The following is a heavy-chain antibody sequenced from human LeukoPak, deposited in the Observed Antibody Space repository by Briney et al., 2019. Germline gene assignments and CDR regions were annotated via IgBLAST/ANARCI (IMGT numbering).Heavy chain of an antibody. CDR2: ISAYKGNT. V-gene: IGHV1-18*01. D-gene: IGHD3-10*01. Sequence: ASVKVSCKASGYMFINFGITWVRQAPGQGLEWMGWISAYKGNTNYAQKVQGRVTMTTDTSTSTAYMELRSLTSDVTAAYCCARDLTLGFGELLSPRYFDYWGQGTLVTVSS. J-gene: IGHJ4*02. CDR3: ARDLTLGFGELLSPRYFDY. CDR1: GYMFINFG.